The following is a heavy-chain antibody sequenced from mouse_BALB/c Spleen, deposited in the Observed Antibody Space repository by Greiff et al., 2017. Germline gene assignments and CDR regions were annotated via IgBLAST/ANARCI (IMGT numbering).Heavy chain of an antibody. CDR2: ISSGSSTI. CDR1: GFTFSSFG. CDR3: ARWGVRSWLAY. J-gene: IGHJ3*01. V-gene: IGHV5-17*02. Sequence: EVKLVESGGGLVQPGGSRKLSCAASGFTFSSFGMHWVRQAPEKGLEWVAYISSGSSTIYYADTVKGRFTISRDNPKNTLFLQMTSLRSEDTAMYYCARWGVRSWLAYWGQGTLVTVSA. D-gene: IGHD1-1*01.